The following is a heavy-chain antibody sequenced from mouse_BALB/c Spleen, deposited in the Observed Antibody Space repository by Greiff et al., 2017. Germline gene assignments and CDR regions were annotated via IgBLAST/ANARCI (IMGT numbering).Heavy chain of an antibody. V-gene: IGHV1-7*01. D-gene: IGHD1-1*01. CDR2: INPSTGYT. J-gene: IGHJ4*01. CDR1: GYTFTSYW. Sequence: QVQLKESGAELAKPGASVKMSCKASGYTFTSYWMHWVKQRPGQGLEWIGYINPSTGYTEYNQKFKDKATLTADKSSSTAYMQLSSLTSEDSAVYYCARYGSRGIDAMDYWGQGTSVTVSS. CDR3: ARYGSRGIDAMDY.